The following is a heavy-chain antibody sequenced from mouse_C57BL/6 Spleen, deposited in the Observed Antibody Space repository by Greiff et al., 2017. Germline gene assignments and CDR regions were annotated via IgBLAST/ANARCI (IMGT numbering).Heavy chain of an antibody. D-gene: IGHD2-4*01. V-gene: IGHV1-82*01. J-gene: IGHJ4*01. CDR3: ERGYDYDVAMDG. CDR1: GYAFSSSW. Sequence: QVQLQQSGPELVKPGASVKISCKASGYAFSSSWMNWVKQRPGKGLEWIGRIYPGDGDTNYNGKFKGKATLTADKSSSTAYMQLSSLTSEDSEVYVCERGYDYDVAMDGWGQGTSVTVSS. CDR2: IYPGDGDT.